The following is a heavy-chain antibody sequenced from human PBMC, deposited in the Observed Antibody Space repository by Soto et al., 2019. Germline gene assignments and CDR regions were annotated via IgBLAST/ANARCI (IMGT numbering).Heavy chain of an antibody. D-gene: IGHD2-21*02. CDR1: GFTFSTYE. J-gene: IGHJ6*02. V-gene: IGHV3-48*03. CDR2: ISSRDSTV. CDR3: ARVGIVVVTAPPYYYAMDV. Sequence: GGSLRLSCEASGFTFSTYEMNWVRQAPGKGLEWVSYISSRDSTVYYADSVKGRFTISRDNAKNSLYLQMHSLRVEDTAVYYCARVGIVVVTAPPYYYAMDVWGRGTTVTVSS.